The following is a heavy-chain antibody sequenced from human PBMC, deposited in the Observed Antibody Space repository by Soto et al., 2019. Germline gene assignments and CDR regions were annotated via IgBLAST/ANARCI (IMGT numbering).Heavy chain of an antibody. CDR3: PTGGRGYSCGRGAPRCYFEY. Sequence: SVKASCKASGYTFTSYGISWVRQAPGQGLEWMGGFIPIFATVNYAQKLQGRVTITADEPPSTAYIELSSLRSVKTAAYSCPTGGRGYSCGRGAPRCYFEYGGQGXQVTF. J-gene: IGHJ4*02. CDR1: GYTFTSYG. D-gene: IGHD5-18*01. V-gene: IGHV1-69*13. CDR2: FIPIFATV.